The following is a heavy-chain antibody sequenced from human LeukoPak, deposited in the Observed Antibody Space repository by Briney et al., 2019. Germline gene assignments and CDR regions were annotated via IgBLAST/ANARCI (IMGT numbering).Heavy chain of an antibody. CDR2: INPSGGST. CDR1: GYTFTSYY. V-gene: IGHV1-46*01. Sequence: ASVKVSCKASGYTFTSYYMHWVRQAPGQGLEWMGIINPSGGSTSYAQKFQGRVTMTRDTSTSTVYMELSSLRSEDTAVYYCARRHHYYDSSGYRSHFDYWGQGTLVTVPS. D-gene: IGHD3-22*01. J-gene: IGHJ4*02. CDR3: ARRHHYYDSSGYRSHFDY.